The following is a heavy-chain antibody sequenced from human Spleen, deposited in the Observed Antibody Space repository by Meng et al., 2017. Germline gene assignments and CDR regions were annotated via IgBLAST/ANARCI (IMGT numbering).Heavy chain of an antibody. V-gene: IGHV4-59*12. CDR1: GVSISSDY. CDR3: LRGSGGSV. Sequence: QVQLQESGPGLVKPSETLSLTCTVSGVSISSDYWSWIRQPPGKGLEWIGEIPHRGSSAYNPSLKSRVSMSIDKSKNQFSLKLTSVTAADTAVYHCLRGSGGSVWGQGTLVTVSS. D-gene: IGHD3-10*01. CDR2: IPHRGSS. J-gene: IGHJ1*01.